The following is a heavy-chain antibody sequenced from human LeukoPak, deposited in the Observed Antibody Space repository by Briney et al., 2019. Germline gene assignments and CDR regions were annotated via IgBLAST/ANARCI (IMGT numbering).Heavy chain of an antibody. CDR2: INHSGST. CDR3: ARSRGDIDY. D-gene: IGHD3-10*01. J-gene: IGHJ4*02. CDR1: GGSFSGYY. V-gene: IGHV4-34*01. Sequence: ASETLSLTRAVYGGSFSGYYWSWIRQPPGKGLEWIGEINHSGSTNYNPSLKSRVTISVDTSKNQFSLKLSSVTAADTAVYYCARSRGDIDYWGQGTLVTVSS.